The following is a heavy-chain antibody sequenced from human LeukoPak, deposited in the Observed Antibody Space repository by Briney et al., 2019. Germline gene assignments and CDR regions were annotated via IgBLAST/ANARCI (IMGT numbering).Heavy chain of an antibody. D-gene: IGHD6-19*01. J-gene: IGHJ5*02. CDR3: ARDPRHSSGPGSNWFAP. Sequence: GGSLRLSCAASGFTFSSYWMHWVRQAPGKGLVWVSRISSGGSSTIYADSVKGRFTISRDNAKNTLYLQMNSLRAEDTAVYYCARDPRHSSGPGSNWFAPWGQGTPVTVSS. CDR2: ISSGGSST. V-gene: IGHV3-74*01. CDR1: GFTFSSYW.